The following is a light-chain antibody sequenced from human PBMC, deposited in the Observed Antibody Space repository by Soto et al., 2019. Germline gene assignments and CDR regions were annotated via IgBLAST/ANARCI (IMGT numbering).Light chain of an antibody. Sequence: EIVLTQSPATLSVSPGDRVTLSCRASQSVGSALAWDQQKPGQPPRLLIRGASTRATGIPARFGGSGSGTEFTLTISTLQSEDFAVYYCQHYSNWLSFGGGTKVEIK. CDR1: QSVGSA. CDR2: GAS. V-gene: IGKV3-15*01. CDR3: QHYSNWLS. J-gene: IGKJ4*01.